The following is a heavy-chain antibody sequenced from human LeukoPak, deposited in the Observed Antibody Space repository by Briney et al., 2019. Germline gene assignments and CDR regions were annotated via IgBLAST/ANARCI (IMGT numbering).Heavy chain of an antibody. CDR2: IYYSGST. CDR3: ARAQGLGYCSGGSCYPYYFDY. Sequence: SQTLSLTCTVSGGSISSGGYYWSWIRQHPGKGLEWIGYIYYSGSTYYNPSLKSRVTISVDTSKNQFSLKLSSVTAADTAVYYCARAQGLGYCSGGSCYPYYFDYWGQGTLVTVSS. CDR1: GGSISSGGYY. D-gene: IGHD2-15*01. J-gene: IGHJ4*02. V-gene: IGHV4-31*03.